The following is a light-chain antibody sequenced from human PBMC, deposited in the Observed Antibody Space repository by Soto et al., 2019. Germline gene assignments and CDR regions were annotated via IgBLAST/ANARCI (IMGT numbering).Light chain of an antibody. CDR2: DVR. Sequence: QSALTQPRSVSGYPGQSVSISCTGTNSDVGSYNYVSWYQQHPGKAPRLMIYDVRKRPSGVPDRFSGSKSGNTASLTISGLRAADAADYSCCSYAGSYVWVFGGGTQLTVL. CDR1: NSDVGSYNY. J-gene: IGLJ3*02. V-gene: IGLV2-11*01. CDR3: CSYAGSYVWV.